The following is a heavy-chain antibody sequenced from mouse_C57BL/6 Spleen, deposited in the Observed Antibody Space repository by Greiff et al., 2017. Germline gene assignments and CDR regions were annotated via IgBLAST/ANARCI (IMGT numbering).Heavy chain of an antibody. CDR3: ARDYYGSSPFAY. CDR1: GYAFTNYL. Sequence: QVQLQQSGAELVRPVTSVKVSCKASGYAFTNYLIEWVKQRPGQGLEWIGVINPGSGGTNYNEKFKGKATLTADKSSSTAYMQLSSLTSEDSAVYFCARDYYGSSPFAYWGQGTLVTVSA. D-gene: IGHD1-1*01. CDR2: INPGSGGT. V-gene: IGHV1-54*01. J-gene: IGHJ3*01.